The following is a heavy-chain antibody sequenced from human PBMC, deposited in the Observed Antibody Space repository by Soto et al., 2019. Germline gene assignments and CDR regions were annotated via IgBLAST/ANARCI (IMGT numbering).Heavy chain of an antibody. D-gene: IGHD2-15*01. V-gene: IGHV3-33*01. Sequence: PGGSLGLSCAASGFTFSSYGMHWVRQAPGKGLEWVAVIWYDGSNKYYADSVKGRFTISRDNSKNTLYLQMNSLRAEDTAVYYCARANRSCYSSWLDYWGQGTLVTVSS. CDR3: ARANRSCYSSWLDY. J-gene: IGHJ4*02. CDR1: GFTFSSYG. CDR2: IWYDGSNK.